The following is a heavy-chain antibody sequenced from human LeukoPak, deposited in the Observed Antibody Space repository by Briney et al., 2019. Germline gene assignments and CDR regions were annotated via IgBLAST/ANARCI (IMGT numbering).Heavy chain of an antibody. J-gene: IGHJ4*02. CDR1: GYTFTSYG. CDR3: ARDPNPQPQYYYDSSGYYLH. CDR2: ISAYNGNT. V-gene: IGHV1-18*01. Sequence: GASVKVSCKASGYTFTSYGISWVRQAPGQGLEWMGWISAYNGNTNYAQKLQGRVAMTTDTSTSTAYMELRSLRAEDTAVYYCARDPNPQPQYYYDSSGYYLHWGQGTLVTVSS. D-gene: IGHD3-22*01.